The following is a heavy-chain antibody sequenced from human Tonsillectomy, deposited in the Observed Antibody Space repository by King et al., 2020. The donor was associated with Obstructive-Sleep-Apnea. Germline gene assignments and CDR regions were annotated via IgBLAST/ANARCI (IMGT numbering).Heavy chain of an antibody. CDR3: ARDHNWAFDH. CDR1: GFTFSSYS. J-gene: IGHJ4*02. CDR2: ISISGSDM. V-gene: IGHV3-48*04. D-gene: IGHD5-24*01. Sequence: VQLVESGGGLVQPGGSLRLSCAASGFTFSSYSMNWVRQAPGKGLEWVSYISISGSDMYYADSVKGRFTISRDNAKNSLYLQMNSLGPEDTAVFYCARDHNWAFDHWGQGTLVTVSS.